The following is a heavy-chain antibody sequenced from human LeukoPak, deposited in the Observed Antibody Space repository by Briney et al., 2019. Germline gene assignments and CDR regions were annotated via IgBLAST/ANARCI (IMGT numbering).Heavy chain of an antibody. V-gene: IGHV4-38-2*01. Sequence: SETLSLTCAVSGYSISSGYYWGWIRQPPGQGLGWIGSIYHSGSTYYNPSLKSRVSISVDTSKNQFSLKLSSVTAADTAVYYCARGCSSTSCFNDAFDIWGQGTMVTVSS. CDR2: IYHSGST. CDR3: ARGCSSTSCFNDAFDI. J-gene: IGHJ3*02. CDR1: GYSISSGYY. D-gene: IGHD2-2*01.